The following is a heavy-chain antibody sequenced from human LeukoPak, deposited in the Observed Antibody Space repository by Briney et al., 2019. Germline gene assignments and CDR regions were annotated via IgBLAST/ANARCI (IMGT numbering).Heavy chain of an antibody. CDR3: ARVGSGSYYFAFDI. V-gene: IGHV3-53*01. J-gene: IGHJ3*02. CDR1: GFTVSSNY. CDR2: IYSGGST. D-gene: IGHD1-26*01. Sequence: QSGGSLRLSCAASGFTVSSNYMSWVRQAPGKGLEWVPIIYSGGSTYYAESVKGRFTISRDNPKNTLYLQMNSLRAEDTAVYYCARVGSGSYYFAFDIWGQGTMVTVSS.